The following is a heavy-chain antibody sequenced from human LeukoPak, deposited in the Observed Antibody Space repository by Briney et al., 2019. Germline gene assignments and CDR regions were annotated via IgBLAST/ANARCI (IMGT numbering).Heavy chain of an antibody. CDR1: GFTFSGYW. Sequence: GGSLRLSCAASGFTFSGYWMSWVRQAPGKGLEWMANIKQDGNVKYYVDSVKGRFTISRDNAKNSLFLQMNTLRAEDTAMYYCAKDAQPRSRWFDPWGQGTLVTVSS. J-gene: IGHJ5*02. V-gene: IGHV3-7*03. D-gene: IGHD3-16*01. CDR2: IKQDGNVK. CDR3: AKDAQPRSRWFDP.